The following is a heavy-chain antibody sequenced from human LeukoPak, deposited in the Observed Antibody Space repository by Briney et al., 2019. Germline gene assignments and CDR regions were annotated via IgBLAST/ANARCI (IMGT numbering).Heavy chain of an antibody. CDR1: GFTFSNYA. V-gene: IGHV3-23*01. Sequence: GGSLRLSCAASGFTFSNYAMSWVRQAPGKGLEWVSTISNSGGSTYYADSVKGRFTISRDNPKNTLYLQMNSLKTEDTAVYYCTTDLGSGSYGMDVWGQGTTVTVSS. D-gene: IGHD3-10*02. CDR2: ISNSGGST. CDR3: TTDLGSGSYGMDV. J-gene: IGHJ6*02.